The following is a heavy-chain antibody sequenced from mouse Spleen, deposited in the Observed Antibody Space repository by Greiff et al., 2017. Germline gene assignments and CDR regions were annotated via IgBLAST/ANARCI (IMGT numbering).Heavy chain of an antibody. D-gene: IGHD1-1*01. CDR2: IDPENGDT. J-gene: IGHJ2*01. CDR3: TTDGRGY. CDR1: GFNIKDDY. V-gene: IGHV14-4*01. Sequence: VQLQQSGAELVRPGASVKLSCTASGFNIKDDYMHWVKQRPEQGLEWIGWIDPENGDTEYASKFQGKATITADTSSNTAYLQLSSLTSEDTAVYYCTTDGRGYWGQGTTLTVSS.